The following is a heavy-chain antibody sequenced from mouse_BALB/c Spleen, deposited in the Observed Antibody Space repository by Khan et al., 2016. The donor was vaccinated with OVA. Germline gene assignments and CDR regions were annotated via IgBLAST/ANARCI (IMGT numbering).Heavy chain of an antibody. J-gene: IGHJ3*01. CDR1: GYSFTSYL. CDR2: INPGNSDT. Sequence: EVQLQQSGTVLARPGASVKMSCKASGYSFTSYLIHWVKQRPGQGLEWIGDINPGNSDTTYNQKFKDKATLTAGTSANTAYMELSSLTSEDSAVYYCARGGYSSFAYWGQGTMVTVSA. D-gene: IGHD1-3*01. V-gene: IGHV1-5*01. CDR3: ARGGYSSFAY.